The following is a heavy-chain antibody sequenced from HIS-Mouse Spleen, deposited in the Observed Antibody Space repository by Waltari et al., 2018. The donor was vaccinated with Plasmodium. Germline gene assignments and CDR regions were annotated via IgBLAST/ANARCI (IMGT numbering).Heavy chain of an antibody. CDR2: IYHSGST. Sequence: QVQLQESGPGLVKPSETLSLTCTVSGYSISSGYYWGWLRQPPGKGLDWIGSIYHSGSTYYNPSLKSRVTISVDTSKNQFSLKLSSVTAADTAVYYCARQSYYGSGSYYNVGWGQGTLVTVSS. CDR3: ARQSYYGSGSYYNVG. V-gene: IGHV4-38-2*02. D-gene: IGHD3-10*01. CDR1: GYSISSGYY. J-gene: IGHJ4*02.